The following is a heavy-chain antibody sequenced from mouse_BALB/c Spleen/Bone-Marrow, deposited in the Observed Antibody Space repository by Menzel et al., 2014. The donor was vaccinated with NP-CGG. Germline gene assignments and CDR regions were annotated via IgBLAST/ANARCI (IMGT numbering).Heavy chain of an antibody. J-gene: IGHJ1*01. Sequence: VQLQESGAELVRPGTSVKVSCKASGYAFTDYLIEWVKQRPGQGLEWIGVINPGSGGTHYNEKFKGKATLTADKSSSTAYMQPSSLTSDDSAVYFCARWLGPGWYFDVWGAGTTVTVSS. CDR2: INPGSGGT. CDR1: GYAFTDYL. CDR3: ARWLGPGWYFDV. D-gene: IGHD4-1*01. V-gene: IGHV1-54*01.